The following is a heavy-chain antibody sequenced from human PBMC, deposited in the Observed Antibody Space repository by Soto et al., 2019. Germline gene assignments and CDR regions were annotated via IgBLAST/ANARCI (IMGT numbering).Heavy chain of an antibody. CDR3: AKFYGGKSAHTYTIDP. V-gene: IGHV1-46*01. Sequence: GASVKVSCKASGYTFTIYYMHWVRQAPGQGLEWMGIINPSGGSTSYAQKFQGRVTMTRDTSTSTVYMELSSLRPEDTAVYYCAKFYGGKSAHTYTIDPWGQGTLVTVSS. D-gene: IGHD2-15*01. CDR1: GYTFTIYY. CDR2: INPSGGST. J-gene: IGHJ5*02.